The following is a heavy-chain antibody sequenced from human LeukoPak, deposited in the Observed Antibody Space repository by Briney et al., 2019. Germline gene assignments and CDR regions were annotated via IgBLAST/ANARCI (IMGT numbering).Heavy chain of an antibody. D-gene: IGHD7-27*01. CDR1: GGSIRSTSYY. Sequence: SETLSLTCTVSGGSIRSTSYYWGWIRQPPGKGLEGIASIYYSGSTYYNSSLQSRVTISIDTSKNQFSLQLRYVTAADTAVYYCARAWGDYFYYMAVWGKGTTVTVSS. V-gene: IGHV4-39*07. CDR2: IYYSGST. J-gene: IGHJ6*03. CDR3: ARAWGDYFYYMAV.